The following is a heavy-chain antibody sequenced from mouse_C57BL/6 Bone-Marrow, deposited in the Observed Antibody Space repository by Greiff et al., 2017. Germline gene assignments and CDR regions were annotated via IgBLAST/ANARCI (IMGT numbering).Heavy chain of an antibody. D-gene: IGHD2-4*01. CDR1: GYTFTSYW. CDR2: IDPSDSYT. CDR3: ERGDYDEFAY. Sequence: QVQLQQPGAELVMPGASVKLSCKASGYTFTSYWMHWVKQRPGQGLEWIGEIDPSDSYTNYNQKFKGKSTLTVDKSSSTAYMQLSSLTSEDSAVYYCERGDYDEFAYWGGGSLVTDSA. J-gene: IGHJ3*01. V-gene: IGHV1-69*01.